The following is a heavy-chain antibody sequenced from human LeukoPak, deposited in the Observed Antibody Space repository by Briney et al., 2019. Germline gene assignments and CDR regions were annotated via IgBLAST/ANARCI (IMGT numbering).Heavy chain of an antibody. CDR1: GGSISSSSYY. CDR2: IYYSGST. CDR3: ASVDYGDYAGRLDY. Sequence: SETLSLTCTVSGGSISSSSYYWGWIRQPPGKGLEWIGSIYYSGSTYYNPSLKSRVTISVDTSKNQFSLKLSSVTAAATAVYYCASVDYGDYAGRLDYWGQGTLVTVSS. V-gene: IGHV4-39*07. J-gene: IGHJ4*02. D-gene: IGHD4-17*01.